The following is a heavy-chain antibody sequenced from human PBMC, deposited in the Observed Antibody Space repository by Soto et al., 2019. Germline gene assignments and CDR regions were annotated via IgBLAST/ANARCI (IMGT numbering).Heavy chain of an antibody. V-gene: IGHV4-31*03. J-gene: IGHJ4*02. CDR1: GGSISSGGYY. CDR2: IYYSGST. CDR3: ARDRLGGLDY. Sequence: SETLSLTCTVSGGSISSGGYYWSWIRQHPGKGLEWIGYIYYSGSTYYNPSLKSRVTISVDTSKNQFSLKLSSVTAAGTAVYYCARDRLGGLDYWGQGTLVTVSS.